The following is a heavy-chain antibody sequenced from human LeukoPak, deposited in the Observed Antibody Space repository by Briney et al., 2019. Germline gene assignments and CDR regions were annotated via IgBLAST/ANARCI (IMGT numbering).Heavy chain of an antibody. J-gene: IGHJ4*02. Sequence: GGSLRLSCAASGITLSTSAMSWVRQAPGKGLEWVSYISSSGSTIFYADSVKGRFTISRDNVENSLYLQMNSLRAEDTAVYYCARDLYGSGRFFDYWGQGTLVTVSS. CDR1: GITLSTSA. CDR3: ARDLYGSGRFFDY. D-gene: IGHD3-10*01. CDR2: ISSSGSTI. V-gene: IGHV3-48*03.